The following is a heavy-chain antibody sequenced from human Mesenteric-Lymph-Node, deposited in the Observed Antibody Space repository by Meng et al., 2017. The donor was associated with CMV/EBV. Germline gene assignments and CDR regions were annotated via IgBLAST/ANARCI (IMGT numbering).Heavy chain of an antibody. CDR1: GFTFSDYY. CDR3: ARGDSGRMRKGGMDV. D-gene: IGHD2-8*01. V-gene: IGHV3-53*01. J-gene: IGHJ6*02. CDR2: IYSGGST. Sequence: GGPLRLSCAASGFTFSDYYMSWVRQAPGKGLEWVSVIYSGGSTYYADSVKGRFTISRDNSKNTLYLQMNSLRAEDTAVYYCARGDSGRMRKGGMDVWGQGTTVTVSS.